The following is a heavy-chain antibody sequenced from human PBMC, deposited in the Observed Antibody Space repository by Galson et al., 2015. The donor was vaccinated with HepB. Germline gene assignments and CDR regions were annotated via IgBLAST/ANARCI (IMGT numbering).Heavy chain of an antibody. CDR3: ARAGSVTDDFGPDTFHM. Sequence: SLRLSCAASSFTFSNYGMHWVRQAPGKGPEWVAVISYDGGNKYYADSVKGRFTISRDNSKNTLYLQMTGLTFEDTAVYHCARAGSVTDDFGPDTFHMWGQGTMVIVSP. J-gene: IGHJ3*02. V-gene: IGHV3-30*03. CDR1: SFTFSNYG. D-gene: IGHD3-10*01. CDR2: ISYDGGNK.